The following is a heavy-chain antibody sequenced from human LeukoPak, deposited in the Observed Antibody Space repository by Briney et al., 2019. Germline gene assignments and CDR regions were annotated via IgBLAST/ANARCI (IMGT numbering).Heavy chain of an antibody. V-gene: IGHV1-8*01. CDR1: GYTLTSYD. Sequence: ASVKVSCKAAGYTLTSYDINWVRQAAGQGLEWMGWMNPNSGNTGYAQKFQGRVTITADESTSTAYMELSSLRSEDTAVYYCARVSSGYSSFDYWGQGTLVTVSS. CDR2: MNPNSGNT. CDR3: ARVSSGYSSFDY. J-gene: IGHJ4*02. D-gene: IGHD3-22*01.